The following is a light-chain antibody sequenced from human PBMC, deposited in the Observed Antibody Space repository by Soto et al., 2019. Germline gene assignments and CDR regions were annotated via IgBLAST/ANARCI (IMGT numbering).Light chain of an antibody. V-gene: IGKV3-11*01. Sequence: ELMLPQSPATLSVSPRARATLSCRASQSVSSYFAWYQQKPGQAPRLLIYDASNRATGIPARFSGSGSGTDFTLTISSLEPEDFAVYYCQQRSNWPITFGQGTRLEI. CDR2: DAS. J-gene: IGKJ5*01. CDR1: QSVSSY. CDR3: QQRSNWPIT.